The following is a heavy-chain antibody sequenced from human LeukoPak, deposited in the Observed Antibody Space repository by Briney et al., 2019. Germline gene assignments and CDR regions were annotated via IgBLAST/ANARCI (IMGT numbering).Heavy chain of an antibody. CDR3: AKDIHDRGYADY. Sequence: GGSLRLSCAASGFTFDDYGMHWVRQAPGKGLEWVSLISGDGGSTYYADSVKGRFTISRDNSKNSLFLQKNSLRTEDTALYYCAKDIHDRGYADYWGQGTLVTVSS. V-gene: IGHV3-43*02. D-gene: IGHD3-22*01. CDR1: GFTFDDYG. J-gene: IGHJ4*02. CDR2: ISGDGGST.